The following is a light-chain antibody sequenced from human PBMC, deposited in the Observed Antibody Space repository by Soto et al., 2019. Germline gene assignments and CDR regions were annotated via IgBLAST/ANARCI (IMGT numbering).Light chain of an antibody. V-gene: IGLV2-14*03. Sequence: QSALTQPASVSGSPGQPITVSCTGTSSDVGAYNYVSWYQQHPGEAPKLMIYDVSNRPSGVSNRFSGSKSGNTASLTISGLQAEDEADYYCTSYTSSSALYVFGTGTKVTVL. J-gene: IGLJ1*01. CDR1: SSDVGAYNY. CDR2: DVS. CDR3: TSYTSSSALYV.